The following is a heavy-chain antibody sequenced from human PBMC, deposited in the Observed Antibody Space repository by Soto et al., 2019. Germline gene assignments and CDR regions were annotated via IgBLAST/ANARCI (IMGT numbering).Heavy chain of an antibody. V-gene: IGHV3-23*01. D-gene: IGHD2-21*02. CDR2: ISGSGGST. J-gene: IGHJ5*01. CDR3: PQDRPLSVVVTAVRFAP. CDR1: GFTFSSYA. Sequence: EVQLLESGGGLVQPGGSLRLSCAASGFTFSSYAMSWVRQAPGQGLEWVSAISGSGGSTYYADSVKGRFTISRDNFKNTLYPQIKSLRAEDTAVYYCPQDRPLSVVVTAVRFAPWGQGTLVTVSS.